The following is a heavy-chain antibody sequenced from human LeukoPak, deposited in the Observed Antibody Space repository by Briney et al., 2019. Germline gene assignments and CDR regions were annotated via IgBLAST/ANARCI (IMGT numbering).Heavy chain of an antibody. D-gene: IGHD6-19*01. Sequence: PGGSLRLSCAASGFTFDDYAMHWARQAPGKGLEWVSGISWNSGSIGYADSVKGRFTISRDNAKNSLYLQMNSLRAEDMALYYCAKSQWLVPDDAFDIWGQGTMVTVSS. CDR2: ISWNSGSI. J-gene: IGHJ3*02. V-gene: IGHV3-9*03. CDR3: AKSQWLVPDDAFDI. CDR1: GFTFDDYA.